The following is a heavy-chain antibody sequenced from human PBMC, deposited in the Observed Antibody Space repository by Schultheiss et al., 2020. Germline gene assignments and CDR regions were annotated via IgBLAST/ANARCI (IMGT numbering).Heavy chain of an antibody. CDR1: GGTFSSYT. CDR2: IIPIFGTA. V-gene: IGHV1-69*08. Sequence: SVKVSCKASGGTFSSYTISWVRQAPGQGLEWMGRIIPIFGTANYAQKFQGRVTITRDTSASTAYMELSSLRSEDTAVYYCASSAVLRYFDWLGLDYWGQGTLVTVSS. CDR3: ASSAVLRYFDWLGLDY. J-gene: IGHJ4*02. D-gene: IGHD3-9*01.